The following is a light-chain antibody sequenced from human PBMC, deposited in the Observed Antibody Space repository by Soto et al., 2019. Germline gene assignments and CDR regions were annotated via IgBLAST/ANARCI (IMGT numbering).Light chain of an antibody. V-gene: IGKV1-5*01. CDR3: QQYETYWT. J-gene: IGKJ1*01. Sequence: DIQMTQSPSTLSAAVGDRVTITCRASQTIRVYLAWYQQKPGKAPKLLIHDASSLESGVPSRFSGSGSGTEFTLTISSLQPDDFATYYCQQYETYWTFGQGTKVDIK. CDR1: QTIRVY. CDR2: DAS.